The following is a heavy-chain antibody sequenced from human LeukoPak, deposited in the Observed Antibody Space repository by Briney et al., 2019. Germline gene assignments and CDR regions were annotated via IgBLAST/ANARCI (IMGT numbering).Heavy chain of an antibody. J-gene: IGHJ4*02. D-gene: IGHD2-2*01. CDR2: INWNGGST. CDR3: ARGRYCSSTSCYAIFDY. Sequence: GGCLRLSCAVSGFTLDDYCMSWVSQAPREGREWVSGINWNGGSTGYADFVKGRFTISRDNAKNSLHLQVKSLRAEDTSLYLCARGRYCSSTSCYAIFDYGGQGTLVTVSS. V-gene: IGHV3-20*04. CDR1: GFTLDDYC.